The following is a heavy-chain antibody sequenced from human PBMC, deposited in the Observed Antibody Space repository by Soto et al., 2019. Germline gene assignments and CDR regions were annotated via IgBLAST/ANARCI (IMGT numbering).Heavy chain of an antibody. Sequence: GGSLRLSCAASGFTFRSFGMNWVRQAPGRGLEWLSYIGSSGSDIYYADSVKGRFTISRDNAKNSRYLQMNNLRDEDTAVYYCARAALFGYDYWGQGTLVTVSS. J-gene: IGHJ4*02. CDR1: GFTFRSFG. V-gene: IGHV3-48*02. D-gene: IGHD3-10*02. CDR3: ARAALFGYDY. CDR2: IGSSGSDI.